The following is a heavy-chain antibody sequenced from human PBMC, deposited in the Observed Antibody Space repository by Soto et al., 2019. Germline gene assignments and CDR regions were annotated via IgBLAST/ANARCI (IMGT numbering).Heavy chain of an antibody. V-gene: IGHV3-23*01. CDR1: GFTFNNYA. D-gene: IGHD3-16*01. J-gene: IGHJ4*02. CDR3: VNTRLAGGFDY. Sequence: EVQLLDSGGGLVQPGGSLRLSCAASGFTFNNYAMSWVRQAPGKGLEWVSSISASGGSTNYADSVKGRFTISRDNSENTVYMQMNSLRAEDTAVYYCVNTRLAGGFDYWGQGSLVTVSS. CDR2: ISASGGST.